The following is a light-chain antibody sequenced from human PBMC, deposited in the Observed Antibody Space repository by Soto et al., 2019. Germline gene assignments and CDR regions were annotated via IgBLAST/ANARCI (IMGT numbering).Light chain of an antibody. Sequence: DIQMTQSPSSLSASIGDRVTITCRATQSIDRYLNWYQQKPGKAPKLLIYGASSLQSGVPSRFRGSGSGTDFTLTIRSLQPEDFATYYCQQSHSTPPAFGQGTRLDIK. CDR1: QSIDRY. CDR3: QQSHSTPPA. J-gene: IGKJ5*01. V-gene: IGKV1-39*01. CDR2: GAS.